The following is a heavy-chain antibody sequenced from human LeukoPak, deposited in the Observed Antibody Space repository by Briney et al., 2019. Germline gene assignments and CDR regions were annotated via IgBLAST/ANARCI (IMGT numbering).Heavy chain of an antibody. J-gene: IGHJ4*02. Sequence: GGSLRLSCAASGFTVSTNYMNWVRQAPGKGLEWVSVVYSGGSTYYADSVKGRFTISRDNSKNTLYLQMSSLRAEDTAVYYCARGGYSSGWYRDWGQGTLVTVSS. D-gene: IGHD6-19*01. CDR3: ARGGYSSGWYRD. CDR2: VYSGGST. V-gene: IGHV3-53*01. CDR1: GFTVSTNY.